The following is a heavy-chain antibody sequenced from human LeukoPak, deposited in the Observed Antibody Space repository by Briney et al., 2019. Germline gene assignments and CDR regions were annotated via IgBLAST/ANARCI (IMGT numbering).Heavy chain of an antibody. D-gene: IGHD3-10*01. Sequence: GGSLRLSCAASGFTFSSYAMSWVRQAPGKGLEWVSAFSGSGGSTYYADSVKGRFTISRDNSKNKLNLQMNSLRAEDTAVYYCAKSTWGGGYGSGSYLPLDYWGQGTLVTVSS. CDR1: GFTFSSYA. CDR2: FSGSGGST. J-gene: IGHJ4*02. V-gene: IGHV3-23*01. CDR3: AKSTWGGGYGSGSYLPLDY.